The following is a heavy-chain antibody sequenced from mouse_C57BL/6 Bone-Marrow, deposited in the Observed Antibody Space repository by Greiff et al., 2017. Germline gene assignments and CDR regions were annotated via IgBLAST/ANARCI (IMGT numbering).Heavy chain of an antibody. CDR3: ARPFAY. Sequence: QVQLQQPGAELVMPGASVKLSCKASGYTFTSYWMHWVKQRPGQGLEWIGEIDPSDSYTNYNQKFKGKSTLTVDKSSSTAYMQLSSLTSEDSAVYYCARPFAYWGQETLVTVSA. J-gene: IGHJ3*01. V-gene: IGHV1-69*01. CDR2: IDPSDSYT. CDR1: GYTFTSYW.